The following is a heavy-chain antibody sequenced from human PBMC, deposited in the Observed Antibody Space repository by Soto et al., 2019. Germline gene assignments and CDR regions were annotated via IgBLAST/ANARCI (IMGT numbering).Heavy chain of an antibody. Sequence: GESLKISCKGSGFTFTTYWIGWVRQVPGKGLEWMGVIYPGDSDTRYSPSFQGRVTISADKSNSTAYLQWSSLEASDTAVYYCARAFRSNYYAFWGQGTLVTVSS. D-gene: IGHD3-3*01. V-gene: IGHV5-51*01. CDR1: GFTFTTYW. CDR2: IYPGDSDT. CDR3: ARAFRSNYYAF. J-gene: IGHJ4*02.